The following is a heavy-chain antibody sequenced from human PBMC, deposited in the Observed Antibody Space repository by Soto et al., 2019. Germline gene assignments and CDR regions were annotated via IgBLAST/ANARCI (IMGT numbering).Heavy chain of an antibody. V-gene: IGHV1-2*02. CDR3: ARAHKPPNWNDVGWFDP. CDR2: INPNSGGT. CDR1: GGTFTGYY. Sequence: ASVKVSFKASGGTFTGYYMHWLRQAPGQGLGWMGWINPNSGGTNYAQKFQGRVTMTRDTSISTAYMELSRLRSDDTAVYYCARAHKPPNWNDVGWFDPWGQGTLVTVSS. D-gene: IGHD1-20*01. J-gene: IGHJ5*02.